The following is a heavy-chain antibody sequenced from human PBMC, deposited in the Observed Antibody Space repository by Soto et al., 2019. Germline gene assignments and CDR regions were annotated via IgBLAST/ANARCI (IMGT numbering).Heavy chain of an antibody. D-gene: IGHD6-6*01. J-gene: IGHJ6*02. V-gene: IGHV1-46*01. CDR3: ARDQGEYSSSSRGLVYYGMDV. CDR1: GYTFTSYY. CDR2: INPSGGST. Sequence: ASVKVSCKASGYTFTSYYMHWVRQAPGQGLEWMGIINPSGGSTSYAQKFQGRVTMTRDTSTSTVYMELSSLRSEDTAVYYCARDQGEYSSSSRGLVYYGMDVWGQGTTVTVS.